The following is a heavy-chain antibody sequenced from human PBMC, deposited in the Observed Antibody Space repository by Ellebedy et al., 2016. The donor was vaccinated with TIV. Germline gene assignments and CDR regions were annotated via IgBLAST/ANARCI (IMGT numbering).Heavy chain of an antibody. J-gene: IGHJ4*02. CDR3: ARAYGDFKTDSFDY. CDR2: ISSSSNI. Sequence: GESLKISCEASGFSFDMFSMNWVRQAPGKGLEWVSYISSSSNIYYAQSMKGRFTVSRDNAKSSLYLQMNGLRVEDTAVYYCARAYGDFKTDSFDYWGQGTLVTVS. CDR1: GFSFDMFS. V-gene: IGHV3-48*04. D-gene: IGHD4-17*01.